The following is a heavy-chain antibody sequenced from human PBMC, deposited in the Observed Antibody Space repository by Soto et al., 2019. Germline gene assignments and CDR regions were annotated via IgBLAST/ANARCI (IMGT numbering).Heavy chain of an antibody. CDR2: INTSGGNT. D-gene: IGHD6-13*01. CDR3: TKDWQPDY. Sequence: EVQLLESGGGLVQPGGSLRLSCAASGFTFSNYAMTWVRQAPGKGLECVSTINTSGGNTHYAASVKGRFSVSRDNSKNTLSLQMNSLRAEDTAVYYCTKDWQPDYWGQGTLVTVSS. CDR1: GFTFSNYA. J-gene: IGHJ4*02. V-gene: IGHV3-23*01.